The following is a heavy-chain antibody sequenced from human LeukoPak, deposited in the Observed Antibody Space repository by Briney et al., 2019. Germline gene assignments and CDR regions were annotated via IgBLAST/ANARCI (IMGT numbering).Heavy chain of an antibody. D-gene: IGHD6-13*01. V-gene: IGHV3-30*14. CDR1: GFTFSSYA. J-gene: IGHJ5*02. Sequence: GGSLRLSCAASGFTFSSYAMHWVRQAPGKGLEWVAVISYDGSNKYYADSVKGRFTISRDNSKNTLYLQMNSLRAEDTAVYYCARVFGYSSSWYKVTFNWFDPWGQGTLVTVSS. CDR2: ISYDGSNK. CDR3: ARVFGYSSSWYKVTFNWFDP.